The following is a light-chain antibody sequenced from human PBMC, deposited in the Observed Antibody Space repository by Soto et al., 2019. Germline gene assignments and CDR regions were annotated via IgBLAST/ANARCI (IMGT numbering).Light chain of an antibody. CDR3: QQYNDGLT. J-gene: IGKJ4*01. CDR1: KSISSN. Sequence: IVMTQSPATLSVSPGERATLSCRAGKSISSNLAWYQLKPGQAPRLLIYGASTRATGIPARFSGSGSGTEFTLTISSLQSEDIAVYFCQQYNDGLTFAGGTNVDIK. V-gene: IGKV3-15*01. CDR2: GAS.